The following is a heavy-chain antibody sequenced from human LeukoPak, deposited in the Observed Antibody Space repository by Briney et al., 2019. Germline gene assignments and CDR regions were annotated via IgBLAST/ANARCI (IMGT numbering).Heavy chain of an antibody. CDR2: IYYSGST. D-gene: IGHD6-13*01. CDR1: GGSISSYY. J-gene: IGHJ6*02. CDR3: ARAGRYGSSWYIGYYYYGMDV. V-gene: IGHV4-59*01. Sequence: SEALSLTCTVSGGSISSYYWSWIRQPPGEGLEWIGYIYYSGSTNYNPSLKSRVTISVDTSKNQFSLKLSSVTAADTAVYYCARAGRYGSSWYIGYYYYGMDVWGQGTTVTVSS.